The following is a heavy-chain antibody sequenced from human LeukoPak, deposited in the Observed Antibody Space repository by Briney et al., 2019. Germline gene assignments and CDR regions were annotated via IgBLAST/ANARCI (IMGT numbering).Heavy chain of an antibody. D-gene: IGHD6-13*01. V-gene: IGHV3-66*01. Sequence: PGRSLRLSCAPSRLTVSSNFMSWVRQAPGRGLEWVSVIYNGRSTYYEDSVKGRFTISRDNSKNTLYLRMNSLRAEDTAVYYCAREYSNSWMVFDYWGQGTLVTVSS. CDR1: RLTVSSNF. CDR3: AREYSNSWMVFDY. J-gene: IGHJ4*02. CDR2: IYNGRST.